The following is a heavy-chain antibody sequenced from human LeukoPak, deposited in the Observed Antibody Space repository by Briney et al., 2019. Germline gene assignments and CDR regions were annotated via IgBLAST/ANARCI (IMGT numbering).Heavy chain of an antibody. CDR3: ARAHPHDYVRGSYRSTFDY. CDR2: ISAYNGNT. CDR1: GYTFTSYG. Sequence: AASVKVSCKASGYTFTSYGISWVRQAPGQGLEWMGWISAYNGNTNYAQKLQGRVTMTTDTSTSTAYMELSRLRSDDTAVYYCARAHPHDYVRGSYRSTFDYWGQGTLVAVSS. D-gene: IGHD3-16*02. V-gene: IGHV1-18*01. J-gene: IGHJ4*02.